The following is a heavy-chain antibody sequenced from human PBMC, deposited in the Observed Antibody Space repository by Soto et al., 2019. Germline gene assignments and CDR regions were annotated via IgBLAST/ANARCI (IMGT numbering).Heavy chain of an antibody. CDR2: IFASGST. CDR3: AREVIPLTTDWYFDL. CDR1: GGSISGGVYY. Sequence: QVQLQESGPGLVKPSETLSLTCTVSGGSISGGVYYWGWIRQPPGKGLVWIGYIFASGSTYHTPSLKSRVTISVVTSNNQSSLRLTSVTAADSAVYYCAREVIPLTTDWYFDLWGRGTLVTVSP. V-gene: IGHV4-30-4*01. J-gene: IGHJ2*01. D-gene: IGHD4-17*01.